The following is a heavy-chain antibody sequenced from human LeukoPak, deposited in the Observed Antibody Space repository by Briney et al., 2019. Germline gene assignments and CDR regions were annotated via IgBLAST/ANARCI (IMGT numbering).Heavy chain of an antibody. J-gene: IGHJ4*02. CDR2: INPNSGGT. CDR3: ARSGYVWGSYRYTIDY. Sequence: ASVKVSCKASGYTFTGYYMHWVRQAPGQGLEWMGWINPNSGGTNYAQKFQGWVTMTRNTSISTAYMELSSLRSEDTAVYYCARSGYVWGSYRYTIDYWGQGTLVTVSS. D-gene: IGHD3-16*02. V-gene: IGHV1-2*04. CDR1: GYTFTGYY.